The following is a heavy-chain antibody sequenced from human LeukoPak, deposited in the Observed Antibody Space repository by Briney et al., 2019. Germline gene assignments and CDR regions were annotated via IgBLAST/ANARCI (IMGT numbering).Heavy chain of an antibody. CDR1: GFTFSYAW. V-gene: IGHV3-53*01. Sequence: PGGSLRLSCAASGFTFSYAWVTWVRQAPGQGLEWVSVIYPVDNTYYAASVKGRFTISTDNSKNTLYLQMNSLRAEDTAVYYCARSERPLDDAFDIWGQGAMVTVSS. J-gene: IGHJ3*02. D-gene: IGHD1-1*01. CDR2: IYPVDNT. CDR3: ARSERPLDDAFDI.